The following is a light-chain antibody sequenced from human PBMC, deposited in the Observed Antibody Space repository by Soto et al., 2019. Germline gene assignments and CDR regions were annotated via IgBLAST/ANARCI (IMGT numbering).Light chain of an antibody. CDR2: EVS. CDR3: SSDTSSSIV. CDR1: SRDVGGYNY. V-gene: IGLV2-14*01. Sequence: QSALTQPASVSGSPGQSITISCTGTSRDVGGYNYVSWYQQHPGKAPKLMIYEVSTRPSGVSNRFSGSKSGNTASLTISGLQPERESDYDCSSDTSSSIVLGRGTQLTVL. J-gene: IGLJ2*01.